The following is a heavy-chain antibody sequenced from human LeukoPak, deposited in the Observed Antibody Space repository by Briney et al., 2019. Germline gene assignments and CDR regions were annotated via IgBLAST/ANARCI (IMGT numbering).Heavy chain of an antibody. Sequence: NTGGSLRLSCAASGFTFSDYYMSWIRQAPGKGLEWVSYISSSGSTIYYADSVKGRFTISRDNAKSSLYLQMNSLRAEDTAVYYCARVQPGRDGYEFDYWGQGTLVTVSS. CDR3: ARVQPGRDGYEFDY. CDR2: ISSSGSTI. V-gene: IGHV3-11*04. CDR1: GFTFSDYY. J-gene: IGHJ4*02. D-gene: IGHD5-24*01.